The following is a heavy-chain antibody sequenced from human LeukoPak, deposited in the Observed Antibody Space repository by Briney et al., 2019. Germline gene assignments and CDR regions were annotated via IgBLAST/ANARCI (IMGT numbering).Heavy chain of an antibody. V-gene: IGHV1-8*01. CDR1: GYTFTSYV. CDR3: ARDHCSGGSCLDS. Sequence: SVRVSYTPFGYTFTSYVIHGVRQATGQGREGMGGMNPNSSNTGYAQKFQRRVTMTRNTSISTAYKELSSLRAEDTAVYYCARDHCSGGSCLDSWGQGTLVTVSS. CDR2: MNPNSSNT. D-gene: IGHD2-15*01. J-gene: IGHJ5*01.